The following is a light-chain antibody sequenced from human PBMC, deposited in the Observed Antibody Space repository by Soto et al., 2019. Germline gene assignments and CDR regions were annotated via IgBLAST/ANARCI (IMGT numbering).Light chain of an antibody. J-gene: IGKJ1*01. CDR3: QQYGRSPWT. CDR2: DAS. Sequence: AIQLTQSPSSLSASVGDRVTITCRASQGISSALAWYQQKPGKAPKLLIYDASSLESGVPSRFRGSGFGTDFTLAIGRLEPEDFSVYYCQQYGRSPWTFGQGTKVDIK. V-gene: IGKV1-13*02. CDR1: QGISSA.